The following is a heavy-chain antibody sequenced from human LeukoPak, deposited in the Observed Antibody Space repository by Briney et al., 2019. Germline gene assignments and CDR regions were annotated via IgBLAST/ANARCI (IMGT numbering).Heavy chain of an antibody. CDR2: ISYDGSNK. V-gene: IGHV3-30*03. CDR1: GFTFSSYG. D-gene: IGHD6-19*01. Sequence: PGGSLRLSCAASGFTFSSYGMHWVRQAPGKGLEWVAVISYDGSNKYYADSVKGRFTISRDNSKNTLYLQMNSLRAEDMAVYYCARISRAVPATDFWGQGALVTVSS. J-gene: IGHJ4*02. CDR3: ARISRAVPATDF.